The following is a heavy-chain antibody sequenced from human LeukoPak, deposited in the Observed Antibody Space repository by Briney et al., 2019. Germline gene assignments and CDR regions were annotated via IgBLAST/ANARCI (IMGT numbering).Heavy chain of an antibody. CDR3: ARGGYCSSTSCYEYYYYYMDV. CDR1: GFTFSSYS. D-gene: IGHD2-2*01. CDR2: ISSSSSYI. V-gene: IGHV3-21*01. Sequence: KSGGSLRLSCAASGFTFSSYSMNWVRQAPGKGLEWVSSISSSSSYIYYADSVKGRFTISRDNAKNSLYLQMNSLRAEDTAVYYCARGGYCSSTSCYEYYYYYMDVWGKGTTVTVSS. J-gene: IGHJ6*03.